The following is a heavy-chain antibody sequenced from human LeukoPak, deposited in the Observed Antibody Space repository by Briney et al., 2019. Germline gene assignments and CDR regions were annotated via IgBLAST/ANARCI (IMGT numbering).Heavy chain of an antibody. V-gene: IGHV3-9*01. Sequence: PGRSLRLSCAASGFTFDDYAVHWVRQAPGKGLEWVSGIGWNSGGIVYADSVKGRFTISRDNAKNSLYLQMNSLRAEDTAVYYCARDLVVVRDYWGQGTLVTVSS. CDR1: GFTFDDYA. CDR2: IGWNSGGI. J-gene: IGHJ4*02. CDR3: ARDLVVVRDY. D-gene: IGHD3-22*01.